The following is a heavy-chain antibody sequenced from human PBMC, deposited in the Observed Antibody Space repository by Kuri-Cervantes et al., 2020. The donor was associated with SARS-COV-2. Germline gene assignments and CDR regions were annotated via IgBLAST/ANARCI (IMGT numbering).Heavy chain of an antibody. Sequence: SETLSLTCTVSGDSISSSRYYWGWIRQPPGKGLEWIGSMYYSGSTYYNPSLKSRLTISVDTSKNQFSLKLSSVTAADTAVYYCARAGTSSLITISGVESYYYYMDVWGKGTTVTVSS. J-gene: IGHJ6*03. V-gene: IGHV4-39*01. CDR1: GDSISSSRYY. CDR3: ARAGTSSLITISGVESYYYYMDV. CDR2: MYYSGST. D-gene: IGHD3-3*01.